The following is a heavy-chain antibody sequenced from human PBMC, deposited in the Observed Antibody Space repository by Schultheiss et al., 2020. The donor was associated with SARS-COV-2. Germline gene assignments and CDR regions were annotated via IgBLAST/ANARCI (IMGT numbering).Heavy chain of an antibody. CDR1: GGSISSSSYY. CDR3: ARDSVGATLTSYYYYYYGMDV. Sequence: SETLSLTCTVSGGSISSSSYYWGWIRQPPGKGLEWIGSIYYSGSTYYNPSLKSRVTISVDTSKNQFSLKLSSVTAADTAVYYCARDSVGATLTSYYYYYYGMDVWGQGTTVTVSS. J-gene: IGHJ6*02. CDR2: IYYSGST. D-gene: IGHD1-26*01. V-gene: IGHV4-39*07.